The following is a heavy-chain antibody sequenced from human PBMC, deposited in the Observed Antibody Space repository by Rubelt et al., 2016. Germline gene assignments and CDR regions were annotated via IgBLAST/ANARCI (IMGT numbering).Heavy chain of an antibody. D-gene: IGHD6-13*01. J-gene: IGHJ4*02. CDR2: ISGDSGTI. CDR3: ATGYSSSWYSFDY. V-gene: IGHV3-48*04. Sequence: PGGSLRLSCAASGFSLSGYSMDWVRQVPGKGLEWISYISGDSGTIYYADSVKGRFTISRDDAKNSLYLQMNSLRAEETAVYYCATGYSSSWYSFDYWGQGTLVTVSS. CDR1: GFSLSGYS.